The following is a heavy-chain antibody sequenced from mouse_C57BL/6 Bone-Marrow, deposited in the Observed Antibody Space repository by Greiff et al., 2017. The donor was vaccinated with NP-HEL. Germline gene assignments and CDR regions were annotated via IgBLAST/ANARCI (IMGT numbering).Heavy chain of an antibody. J-gene: IGHJ3*01. CDR1: GFTFSSYA. Sequence: EVMLVESGGGLVKPGGSLKLSCAASGFTFSSYAMSWVRQTPEKRLEWVATISDGGSYTYYPDNVKGRFTTSRDNAKNNLYLQMSHLKSEDTAMYYCARTDGFAYWGQGTLVTVSA. V-gene: IGHV5-4*03. CDR3: ARTDGFAY. CDR2: ISDGGSYT.